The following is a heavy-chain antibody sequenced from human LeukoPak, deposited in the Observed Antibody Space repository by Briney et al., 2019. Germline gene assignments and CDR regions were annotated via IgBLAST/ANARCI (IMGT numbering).Heavy chain of an antibody. J-gene: IGHJ3*02. CDR1: GDSISSSNW. Sequence: SETLSLTCAVSGDSISSSNWWSWVRQPPGKGLEWIGEIYHSGSTNYNPSLKSRVTMSVDNSENHFSLRLSSVTAADTALYYCARSTVSVITRGAFDIWGRGTMVTVSS. CDR2: IYHSGST. CDR3: ARSTVSVITRGAFDI. D-gene: IGHD3-22*01. V-gene: IGHV4-4*02.